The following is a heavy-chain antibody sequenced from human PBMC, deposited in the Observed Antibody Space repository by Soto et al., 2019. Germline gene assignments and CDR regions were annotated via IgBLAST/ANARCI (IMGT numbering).Heavy chain of an antibody. Sequence: SETLSLTCAVYGGSFRGYYWSWVRQPPGKGLEWIGEINHRGSANYNPSVKSRVTISVDTSKNQFSLKLNSVTAADTAMYYCARGSRVKIPAATGRDYYYHGLDVWAQGTAVTDS. CDR3: ARGSRVKIPAATGRDYYYHGLDV. V-gene: IGHV4-34*01. CDR2: INHRGSA. J-gene: IGHJ6*02. D-gene: IGHD1-26*01. CDR1: GGSFRGYY.